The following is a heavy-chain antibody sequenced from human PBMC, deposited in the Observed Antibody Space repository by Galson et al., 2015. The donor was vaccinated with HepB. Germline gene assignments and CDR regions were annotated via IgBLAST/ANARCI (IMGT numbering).Heavy chain of an antibody. J-gene: IGHJ6*03. CDR1: GFTFSSYG. Sequence: SLRLSCAASGFTFSSYGMHWVRQAPGKGLEWVAVIWYDGSNKYYADSVKGRFTISRDNSKNTLYLQMNSLRAEDTAVYYRARKTVAAGRKYYYYYYMDVWGKGTTVTVSS. D-gene: IGHD3-10*01. V-gene: IGHV3-33*01. CDR2: IWYDGSNK. CDR3: ARKTVAAGRKYYYYYYMDV.